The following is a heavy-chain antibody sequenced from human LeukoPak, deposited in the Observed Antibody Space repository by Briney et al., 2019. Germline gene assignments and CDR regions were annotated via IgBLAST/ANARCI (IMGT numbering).Heavy chain of an antibody. D-gene: IGHD3-22*01. V-gene: IGHV3-48*03. CDR1: GFTFSSYE. CDR2: ISSSGSTI. CDR3: ARDRPTMRFDY. Sequence: PGGSLRLSCAASGFTFSSYEMNWVRQAPGKGLEWVSYISSSGSTIYYADSVKGRFTISRDNAKNSLYLQMNSLRAEDTAVYYCARDRPTMRFDYWGQGTLVTVSS. J-gene: IGHJ4*02.